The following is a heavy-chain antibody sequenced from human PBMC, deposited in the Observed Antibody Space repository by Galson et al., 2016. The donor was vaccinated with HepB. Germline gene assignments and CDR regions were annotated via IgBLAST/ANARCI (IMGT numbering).Heavy chain of an antibody. V-gene: IGHV3-30*18. J-gene: IGHJ3*02. CDR3: AKVRGDYYYDTSGLDAFDI. CDR2: ISDDGSNN. Sequence: SLRLSCAASGFTFGTHAMHWVRQAPGKGLEWVAVISDDGSNNYYVDSVKGRFTISRDNSQNTLFLQMNSLRTEDTAIYYCAKVRGDYYYDTSGLDAFDIWGQGTMVTVSS. D-gene: IGHD3-22*01. CDR1: GFTFGTHA.